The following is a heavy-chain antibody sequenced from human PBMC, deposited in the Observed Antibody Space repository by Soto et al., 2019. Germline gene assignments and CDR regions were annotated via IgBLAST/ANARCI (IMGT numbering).Heavy chain of an antibody. CDR3: AIDVRDFWSGYDSYYYGMDV. J-gene: IGHJ6*02. D-gene: IGHD3-3*01. CDR2: INPSGGST. V-gene: IGHV1-46*01. CDR1: AYTFTSYS. Sequence: ASVKVSCKASAYTFTSYSMHWVRQAPGQGLEWMGIINPSGGSTSYAQKFQGRVTMTRDTFTSTVYMELSSLRSEAPAVYYCAIDVRDFWSGYDSYYYGMDVWGQGTTVTVSS.